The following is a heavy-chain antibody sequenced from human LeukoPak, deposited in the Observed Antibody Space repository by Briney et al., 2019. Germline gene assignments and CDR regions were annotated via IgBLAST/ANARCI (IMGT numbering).Heavy chain of an antibody. CDR2: IYSGGST. CDR3: ARGYTYQLVDY. Sequence: SGGSLRLSCAASGFTVSSNYMSWVRQAPGKGLECISVIYSGGSTYYADSVKGRFTISRDNSKNTLYLQMNSLRVEDTAVYYCARGYTYQLVDYWGQGTLVTVSS. D-gene: IGHD2-2*01. J-gene: IGHJ4*02. V-gene: IGHV3-66*01. CDR1: GFTVSSNY.